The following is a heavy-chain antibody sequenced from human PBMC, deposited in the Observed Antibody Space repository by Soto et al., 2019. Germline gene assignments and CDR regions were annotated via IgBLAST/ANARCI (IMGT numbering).Heavy chain of an antibody. J-gene: IGHJ4*02. CDR2: ISGSGGST. D-gene: IGHD6-13*01. CDR3: AKTPAYIAAAGVKPRENYFDY. V-gene: IGHV3-23*01. Sequence: HPGGSLRLSCAASGFTFSSYAMSWVRQAPGKGLEWVSAISGSGGSTYYADSVKGRFTISRDNSKNTLYLQMNSLRAEDTAVYYCAKTPAYIAAAGVKPRENYFDYWGQGTLVTVSS. CDR1: GFTFSSYA.